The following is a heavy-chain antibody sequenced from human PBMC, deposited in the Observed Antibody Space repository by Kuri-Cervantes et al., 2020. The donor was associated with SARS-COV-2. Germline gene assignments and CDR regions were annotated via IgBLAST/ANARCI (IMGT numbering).Heavy chain of an antibody. CDR3: ARTQGVAARRGDHNWFDP. V-gene: IGHV4-39*01. Sequence: ESLKISCPVSGGSISSSSYYWGWIRQPPGKGLEWIGSIYYSGSTYYNPSLKSRVTISVDTSKNQFSLKLSSVTAADTAVYYCARTQGVAARRGDHNWFDPWGQGTLVTVSS. J-gene: IGHJ5*02. D-gene: IGHD6-6*01. CDR1: GGSISSSSYY. CDR2: IYYSGST.